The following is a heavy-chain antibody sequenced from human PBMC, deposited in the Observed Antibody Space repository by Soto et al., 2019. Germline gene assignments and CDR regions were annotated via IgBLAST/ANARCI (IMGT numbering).Heavy chain of an antibody. V-gene: IGHV1-18*04. D-gene: IGHD3-22*01. CDR3: ARDTYYYDSSGYYYPY. Sequence: ASGKVSCKASGYTFSSYGMSWVRQAHGQGLEWMGWISAYNGNTNYAQKLQGRVTMTTDTSTSTAYMELGSLRSDDTAVYYCARDTYYYDSSGYYYPYWGQGTLVTVS. J-gene: IGHJ4*02. CDR2: ISAYNGNT. CDR1: GYTFSSYG.